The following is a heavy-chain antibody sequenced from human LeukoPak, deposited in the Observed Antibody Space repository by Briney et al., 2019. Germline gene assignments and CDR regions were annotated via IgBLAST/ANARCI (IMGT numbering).Heavy chain of an antibody. V-gene: IGHV4-4*02. CDR3: ARAPDTAIPYYYMDV. CDR2: IHHSGKT. D-gene: IGHD5-18*01. Sequence: IPSETLSLTCAVSGDSISSINWWTWVRLSPEKGLEWIGEIHHSGKTNYNPSLKSRVNISLDKSKNHFSLRVNSVVAADTAIYYCARAPDTAIPYYYMDVWGKGTTVTVSS. CDR1: GDSISSINW. J-gene: IGHJ6*03.